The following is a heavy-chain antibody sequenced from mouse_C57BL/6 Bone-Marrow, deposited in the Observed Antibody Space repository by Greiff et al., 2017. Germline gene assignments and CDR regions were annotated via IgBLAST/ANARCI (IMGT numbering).Heavy chain of an antibody. CDR3: ERQVTTGLATKYFDV. V-gene: IGHV5-9*01. Sequence: EVQRVESGGGLVKPGGSLKLSCAASGFTFSSYTMSWVRQTPEKRLQWVAAISGGGGNTYYPESVKGRFTISRDNDKNNLYLQMSSLRSEDTALYYCERQVTTGLATKYFDVWGTGTTVTVSA. D-gene: IGHD1-1*01. CDR1: GFTFSSYT. CDR2: ISGGGGNT. J-gene: IGHJ1*03.